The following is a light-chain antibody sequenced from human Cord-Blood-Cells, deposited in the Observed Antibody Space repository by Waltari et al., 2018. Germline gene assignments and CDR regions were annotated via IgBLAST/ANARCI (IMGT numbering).Light chain of an antibody. CDR1: QSISSW. CDR2: CAS. V-gene: IGKV1-5*01. Sequence: DIQMTQSPSTLSASVGERVTITCRASQSISSWLAWYQQKPGQAPKLLIYCASSLESGVPSRFSGSGSGTEFTLTISSLQPDDFAAYYCQQYNSYSPWTFGQGTKVEIK. J-gene: IGKJ1*01. CDR3: QQYNSYSPWT.